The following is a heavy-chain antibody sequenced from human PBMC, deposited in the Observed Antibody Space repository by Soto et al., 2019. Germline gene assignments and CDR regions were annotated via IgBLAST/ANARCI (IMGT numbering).Heavy chain of an antibody. V-gene: IGHV1-18*04. CDR3: ARSLSGIAAAEAFDI. Sequence: ASVKVSCKASGGTFTSYGISWVRQAPGQGLEWMGWISAYNGNTNYAQKLQGRVTMTTDTSTSTAYMELRSLRSDDTAVYYCARSLSGIAAAEAFDIWGQGTMVTVSS. CDR1: GGTFTSYG. D-gene: IGHD6-13*01. J-gene: IGHJ3*02. CDR2: ISAYNGNT.